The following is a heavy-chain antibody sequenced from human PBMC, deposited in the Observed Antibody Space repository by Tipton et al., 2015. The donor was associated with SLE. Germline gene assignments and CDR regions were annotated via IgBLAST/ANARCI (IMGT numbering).Heavy chain of an antibody. D-gene: IGHD3-3*01. J-gene: IGHJ4*02. Sequence: LRLSCTVSGGSISSGDYYWSWIRQPPGKGLEWIGYIYYSGSTYYNPSLKSRVTISVDTSKNQFSLKLSSVTAADTAVYYCAPGDFWSRWGQGTLVTVSS. CDR2: IYYSGST. CDR1: GGSISSGDYY. CDR3: APGDFWSR. V-gene: IGHV4-30-4*01.